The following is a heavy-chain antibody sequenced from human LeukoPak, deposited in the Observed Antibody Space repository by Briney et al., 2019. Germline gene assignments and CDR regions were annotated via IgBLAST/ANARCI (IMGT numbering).Heavy chain of an antibody. J-gene: IGHJ4*02. CDR3: VRVGSRTNFHFDY. Sequence: SQTLSLTCTVSGGSISSGTYYWSWIRQHPGKGLEWIGYIYYSGTTDYTSSLRSRVTISRDTSKNQFSLKLSFVTAADTAVYYCVRVGSRTNFHFDYWGQGTLVTVSS. V-gene: IGHV4-31*03. CDR1: GGSISSGTYY. D-gene: IGHD2-15*01. CDR2: IYYSGTT.